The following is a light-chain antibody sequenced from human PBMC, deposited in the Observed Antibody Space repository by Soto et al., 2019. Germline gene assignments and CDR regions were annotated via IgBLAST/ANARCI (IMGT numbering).Light chain of an antibody. CDR1: QGVTTN. CDR2: DVS. J-gene: IGKJ5*01. Sequence: ERVMTQSPATLSVPPWEIATISCRAGQGVTTNVAWYQEKSGQSPRLLIYDVSTRATGIPARFSGSGSGTEFTLTISSLQSEDFAVYYCQQYNNWPPITFGQGTGLEI. CDR3: QQYNNWPPIT. V-gene: IGKV3-15*01.